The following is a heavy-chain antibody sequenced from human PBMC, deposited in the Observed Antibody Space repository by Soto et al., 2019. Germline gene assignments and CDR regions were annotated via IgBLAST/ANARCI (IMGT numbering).Heavy chain of an antibody. J-gene: IGHJ4*02. Sequence: QVQLVESEGGVVQPGRSLRLSCTASGFTFSNYGMHWVRQAPGKGLEWVTVISYDGNVAYYAVSVKGRFTSSRDNSKNTLYLQMTSLRTEDTAVYYCAKEGPITNWYFDYWGQGTLVTVSP. D-gene: IGHD1-1*01. CDR1: GFTFSNYG. CDR2: ISYDGNVA. CDR3: AKEGPITNWYFDY. V-gene: IGHV3-30*18.